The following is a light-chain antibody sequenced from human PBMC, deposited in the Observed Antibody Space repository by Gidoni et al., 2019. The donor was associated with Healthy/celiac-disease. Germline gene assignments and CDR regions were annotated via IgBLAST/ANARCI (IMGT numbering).Light chain of an antibody. CDR2: DAS. CDR1: QSVSSY. J-gene: IGKJ3*01. CDR3: QQRSNWPPAIT. V-gene: IGKV3-11*01. Sequence: EIVLTQSPATLSLSPGERATLSCRASQSVSSYLAWYQQKPGQAPRLLIYDASNRATGIPARFSGSASRTDFTLTISSLEPEDFAVYYCQQRSNWPPAITFGPGTKVDIK.